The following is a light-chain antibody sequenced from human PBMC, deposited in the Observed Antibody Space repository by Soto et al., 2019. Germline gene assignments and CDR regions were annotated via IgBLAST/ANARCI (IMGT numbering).Light chain of an antibody. CDR2: GAF. Sequence: EIGLTQSPGTLSLTPGDRATLSCRASQSVSSNYLAWYQQKPGQAPRLLIYGAFSRATGIPDRFSGSGSGTDFTLTISRLEPEDFAVYYCQQYDNSPPFIFGGGTKVEIK. J-gene: IGKJ4*01. V-gene: IGKV3-20*01. CDR3: QQYDNSPPFI. CDR1: QSVSSNY.